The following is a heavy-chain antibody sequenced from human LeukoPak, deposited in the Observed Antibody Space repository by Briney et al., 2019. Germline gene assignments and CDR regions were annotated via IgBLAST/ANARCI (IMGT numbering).Heavy chain of an antibody. D-gene: IGHD6-6*01. Sequence: GGSLRLSCAASGFTFSSHFMNWVRQAPGKGLGWVSSVTNTGSSISYADSLKGRFIMSRDNAKNSLYLQMNSLRPEDTAVYYCARERYSRSSHDGLDLWGQGTMVTVSS. CDR3: ARERYSRSSHDGLDL. CDR2: VTNTGSSI. V-gene: IGHV3-21*01. CDR1: GFTFSSHF. J-gene: IGHJ3*01.